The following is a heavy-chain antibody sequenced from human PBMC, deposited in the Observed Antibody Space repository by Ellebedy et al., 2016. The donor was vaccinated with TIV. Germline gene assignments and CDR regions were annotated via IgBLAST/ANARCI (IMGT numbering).Heavy chain of an antibody. CDR1: GFTFSNYP. D-gene: IGHD3-10*01. J-gene: IGHJ4*02. V-gene: IGHV3-30*01. CDR2: IAYDGNDE. Sequence: PGGSLRLSCAASGFTFSNYPMHWVRQAPGKGLKWVAVIAYDGNDEYYADSVKGRFTISRDNSKNTVYLQMASLRRADTAVYFCVRDDYYGSGTDYWGQGTLVTVSS. CDR3: VRDDYYGSGTDY.